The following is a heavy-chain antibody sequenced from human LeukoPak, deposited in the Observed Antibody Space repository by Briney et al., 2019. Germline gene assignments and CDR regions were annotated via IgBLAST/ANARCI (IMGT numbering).Heavy chain of an antibody. CDR3: ARQGVLWFGELTHRPQIDY. D-gene: IGHD3-10*01. CDR1: GYSISSGYY. CDR2: IYHSGST. V-gene: IGHV4-38-2*01. J-gene: IGHJ4*02. Sequence: SETLSLTCDVSGYSISSGYYWGWIRQTPGKGLEWIGSIYHSGSTYYNPSLKSRVTISIDTSKNQFSLKLTSVTAADTAVYFCARQGVLWFGELTHRPQIDYWGQGALVTVSA.